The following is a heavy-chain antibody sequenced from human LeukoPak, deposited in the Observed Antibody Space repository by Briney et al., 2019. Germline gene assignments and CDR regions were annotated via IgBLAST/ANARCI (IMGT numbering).Heavy chain of an antibody. CDR1: GFTFSSYG. V-gene: IGHV3-33*06. CDR2: IWYDGSNK. Sequence: GGSLRLSCAASGFTFSSYGMHWVRQAPGKGLDWVAVIWYDGSNKYYADSVKGRFTISRDNSKNTLYLQMNSLRAEDTAVYYCAKMVREFYTISYYFDYWGQGTLVTVSS. D-gene: IGHD2-8*01. J-gene: IGHJ4*02. CDR3: AKMVREFYTISYYFDY.